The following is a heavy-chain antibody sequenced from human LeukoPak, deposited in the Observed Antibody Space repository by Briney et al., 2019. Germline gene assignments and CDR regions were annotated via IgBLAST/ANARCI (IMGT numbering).Heavy chain of an antibody. V-gene: IGHV6-1*01. CDR3: ARSPRLRSSGWYEEHDY. J-gene: IGHJ4*02. Sequence: SQTLSLTCAISGDXVSSNSAAWNWIRQXXSXXLEWLGRTYYRSKWYNDYAVSVKSRITINPDTSKNQFSLQLNSVTPEDTAVYYCARSPRLRSSGWYEEHDYWGQGTLVTVSS. CDR2: TYYRSKWYN. CDR1: GDXVSSNSAA. D-gene: IGHD6-19*01.